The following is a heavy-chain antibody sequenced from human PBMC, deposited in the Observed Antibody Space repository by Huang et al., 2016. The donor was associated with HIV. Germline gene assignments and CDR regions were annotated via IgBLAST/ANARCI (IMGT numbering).Heavy chain of an antibody. CDR2: IKEDGSEK. D-gene: IGHD4-17*01. Sequence: EVQLVESGGGLVQHGGSLRLSCIASGFTFSNYWMTWVRQAPGKGMEWVANIKEDGSEKNDVDSVKGRFTISRDNAKNSLYLQLNSLRAEDTALYYCARDQGFTVTTEYYFDYWGQGTLVTVSS. J-gene: IGHJ4*02. V-gene: IGHV3-7*01. CDR3: ARDQGFTVTTEYYFDY. CDR1: GFTFSNYW.